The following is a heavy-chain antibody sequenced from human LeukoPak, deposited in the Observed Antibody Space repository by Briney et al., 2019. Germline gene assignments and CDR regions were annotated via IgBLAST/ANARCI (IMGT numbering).Heavy chain of an antibody. Sequence: GGSLRLSCVASGFTFSRYGMSWVRQAPGKGLEWVSAISGSGGSTYYADSVKGRFTISRDNSKNTLYLQMNSLRAGDTAVYYCAKEGSGGWTPYYYYYMDVWGKGTTVTISS. J-gene: IGHJ6*03. D-gene: IGHD6-19*01. CDR2: ISGSGGST. CDR1: GFTFSRYG. V-gene: IGHV3-23*01. CDR3: AKEGSGGWTPYYYYYMDV.